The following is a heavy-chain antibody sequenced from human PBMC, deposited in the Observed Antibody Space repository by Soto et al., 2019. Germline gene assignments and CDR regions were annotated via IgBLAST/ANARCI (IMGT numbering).Heavy chain of an antibody. CDR3: AKAGGGFGDFVHH. CDR2: ILYDGSDK. Sequence: GGSLRLSCAASGFTFSSYGMHWVRQAPGKGLEWVTGILYDGSDKYYADSVKGRFTISRENSKNTLYLQMNSLRTEDSTVYYCAKAGGGFGDFVHHWGQGTPVTVSS. J-gene: IGHJ4*02. CDR1: GFTFSSYG. D-gene: IGHD3-10*01. V-gene: IGHV3-30*18.